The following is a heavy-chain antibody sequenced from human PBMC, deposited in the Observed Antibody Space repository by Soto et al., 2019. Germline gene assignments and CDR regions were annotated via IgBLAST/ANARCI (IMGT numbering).Heavy chain of an antibody. V-gene: IGHV3-30*03. CDR3: VGGQYYFDY. Sequence: QVQLVESGGGVVQPGRSLRLSCAASGFPFTPYGMHWVREGPGKGLEWVAVISYDGSNKYYADSVKGRFTISRDNSKNMLYLQMNSRRPEDTALYYCVGGQYYFDYRGQGTLVTVSS. CDR1: GFPFTPYG. D-gene: IGHD3-10*01. CDR2: ISYDGSNK. J-gene: IGHJ4*02.